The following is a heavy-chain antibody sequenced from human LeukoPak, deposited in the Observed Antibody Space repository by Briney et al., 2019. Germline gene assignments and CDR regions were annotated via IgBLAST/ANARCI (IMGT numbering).Heavy chain of an antibody. D-gene: IGHD3-10*01. J-gene: IGHJ4*02. CDR1: GFTFSSYA. Sequence: GGPLRLSCAASGFTFSSYAMSWVRQAPGKGLEWVSGISGSGGSTYYADSVKGRFTISRDNSKNTLYLQMNSLRAEDTAVYYCAKDRGITMVRGPSGISDSWGQGTLVTVSS. CDR2: ISGSGGST. V-gene: IGHV3-23*01. CDR3: AKDRGITMVRGPSGISDS.